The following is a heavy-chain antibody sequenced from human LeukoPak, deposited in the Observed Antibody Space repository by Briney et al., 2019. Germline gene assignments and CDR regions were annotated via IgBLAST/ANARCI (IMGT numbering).Heavy chain of an antibody. CDR3: ARGLDV. V-gene: IGHV3-7*03. CDR2: IKPDGSEK. Sequence: GGSLRLSCAGSGFTFSSHWMHWVRQAPGKGLEWVANIKPDGSEKYYLDSVMGRFTISRDNAKNSLYLQMNSLRAEDTAVYYCARGLDVWGQGTSVTVSS. J-gene: IGHJ6*02. CDR1: GFTFSSHW.